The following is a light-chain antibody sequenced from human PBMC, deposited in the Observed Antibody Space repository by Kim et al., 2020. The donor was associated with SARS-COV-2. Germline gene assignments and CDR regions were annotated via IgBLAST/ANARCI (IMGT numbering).Light chain of an antibody. CDR2: DAS. J-gene: IGKJ4*01. Sequence: DIQMTQSPSSLSASVGDRVTITCQASQDISNYLNWYQQKPGKAPKLLIYDASNLETGVPSRFSGSGSGTDFTFTISSLQPEDIATHYCQQYDNLPLTFGGGTKVEI. V-gene: IGKV1-33*01. CDR3: QQYDNLPLT. CDR1: QDISNY.